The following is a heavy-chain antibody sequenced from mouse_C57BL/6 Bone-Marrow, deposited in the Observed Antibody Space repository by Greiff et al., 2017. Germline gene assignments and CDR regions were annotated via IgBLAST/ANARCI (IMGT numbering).Heavy chain of an antibody. CDR3: ARGEG. J-gene: IGHJ3*01. CDR1: GYTFTSYW. Sequence: QVQLQQPGAELVKPGASVKLSCKASGYTFTSYWMHWVKQRPGKGLEWIGMIPPNSGSTNYNEKFKSKATLTVDKSSSKAYRQLSSLTAEDSAFYYCARGEGWGQGTLVTVSS. CDR2: IPPNSGST. V-gene: IGHV1-64*01.